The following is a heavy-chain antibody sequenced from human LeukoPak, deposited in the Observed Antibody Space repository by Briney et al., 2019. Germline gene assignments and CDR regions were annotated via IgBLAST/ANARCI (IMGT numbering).Heavy chain of an antibody. CDR1: GFTFSSYA. V-gene: IGHV3-23*01. J-gene: IGHJ3*02. D-gene: IGHD3-3*01. Sequence: SGGSLRPSCAASGFTFSSYAMSWVRQAPGKGLEWVSAISGSGGSTYYADSVKGRFTISRDNSKNMLYLQMNSLRAEDTAVYYCARDRSVTANAFDIWGQGTMVTVSS. CDR2: ISGSGGST. CDR3: ARDRSVTANAFDI.